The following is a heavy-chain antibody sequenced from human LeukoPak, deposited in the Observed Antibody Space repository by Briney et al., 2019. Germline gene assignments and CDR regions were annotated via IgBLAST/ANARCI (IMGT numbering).Heavy chain of an antibody. CDR2: ISSSGTTI. CDR1: GINFSDSE. D-gene: IGHD3/OR15-3a*01. CDR3: ARGVPTGYYTSCYDY. J-gene: IGHJ4*02. Sequence: GGSLRLSCAASGINFSDSEMNWVRQAPGKGLEWVSYISSSGTTIYYADSVKGRFTISRDNAKNSLYLQMNSLRAEDSAVYYCARGVPTGYYTSCYDYWGQGTLVTVSS. V-gene: IGHV3-48*03.